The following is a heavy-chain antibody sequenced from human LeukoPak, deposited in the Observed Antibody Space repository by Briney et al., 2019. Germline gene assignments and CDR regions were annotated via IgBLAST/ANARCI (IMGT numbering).Heavy chain of an antibody. CDR2: MNPNSGNT. CDR3: ARGDYDFWSGYYPLGAFDI. Sequence: GASVKVSCKASGYTFTSYDINWVRQAPGQGLEWMGWMNPNSGNTGYAQKFQGRVTMTRNTSISTAYMELSSLRSEDTAVYYCARGDYDFWSGYYPLGAFDIWGQGTMVTVSS. CDR1: GYTFTSYD. J-gene: IGHJ3*02. D-gene: IGHD3-3*01. V-gene: IGHV1-8*01.